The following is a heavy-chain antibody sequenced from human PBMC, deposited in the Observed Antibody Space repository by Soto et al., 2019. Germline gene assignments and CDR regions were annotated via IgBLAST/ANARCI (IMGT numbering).Heavy chain of an antibody. CDR1: GFTFSSHW. CDR3: ARSPDSSGWYDTSPPYSFDS. CDR2: IKQDGSEK. J-gene: IGHJ4*02. Sequence: EVQLVESGGGLVQPGGSLRLSCAASGFTFSSHWMSWVRQAPGKGLEWVANIKQDGSEKYYVDAVKGRFTISRDNAKNSLYLQMNSLRAEDTSVYYCARSPDSSGWYDTSPPYSFDSWGQGTLVTFSS. V-gene: IGHV3-7*01. D-gene: IGHD6-19*01.